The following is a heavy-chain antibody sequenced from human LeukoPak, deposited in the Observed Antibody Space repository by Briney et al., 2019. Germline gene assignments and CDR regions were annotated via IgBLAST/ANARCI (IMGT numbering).Heavy chain of an antibody. J-gene: IGHJ4*02. CDR3: ARTAMNNGDY. V-gene: IGHV1-18*04. CDR1: GYSFTSYG. D-gene: IGHD1-14*01. CDR2: VSTYDGNT. Sequence: ASVNVSCKASGYSFTSYGTSWVRQSPGQGLGWMGWVSTYDGNTNYAQRVQDRLTMTTDSSTSTAYMELSSLTSEDTGVYYCARTAMNNGDYWGQGTLVTVSS.